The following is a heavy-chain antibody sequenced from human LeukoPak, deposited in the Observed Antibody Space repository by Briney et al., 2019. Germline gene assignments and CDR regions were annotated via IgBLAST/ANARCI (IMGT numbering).Heavy chain of an antibody. CDR3: ASTSSRWEAYFDY. D-gene: IGHD1-26*01. J-gene: IGHJ4*02. CDR2: IYYSGST. CDR1: GGSISSGGYY. Sequence: SETLSLTCTVSGGSISSGGYYWSWLRQHPGTGLEWIGYIYYSGSTYYNPSLKSRVTISVDTSKNQFSLKLSSVTAADTAVYYCASTSSRWEAYFDYWGQGTLVTVSS. V-gene: IGHV4-31*03.